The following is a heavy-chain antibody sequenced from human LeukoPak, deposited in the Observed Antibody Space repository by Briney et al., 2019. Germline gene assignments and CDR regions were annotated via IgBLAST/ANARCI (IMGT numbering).Heavy chain of an antibody. CDR3: AKGGRSIAAAGTGGYFDY. Sequence: GGSLRPSCAASGFTFSSYGMHWVRQAPGKGLEWVAVIWYGGSNKYYADSVKGRFTISRDNSKNTLYLQMNSLRAEDTAVYYCAKGGRSIAAAGTGGYFDYWGQGTLVTVSS. CDR1: GFTFSSYG. J-gene: IGHJ4*02. D-gene: IGHD6-13*01. CDR2: IWYGGSNK. V-gene: IGHV3-30*02.